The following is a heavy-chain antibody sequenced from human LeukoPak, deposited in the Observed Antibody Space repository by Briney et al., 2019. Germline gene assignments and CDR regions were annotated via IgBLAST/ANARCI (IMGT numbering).Heavy chain of an antibody. CDR3: ARGGSKIVVVVAARKPHYFDY. CDR1: GGSFSGYY. CDR2: ISHSGST. V-gene: IGHV4-34*01. D-gene: IGHD2-15*01. Sequence: SETLSLTCAVYGGSFSGYYWSWIRQPPGKGLEWIGEISHSGSTNYNPSLKSRVTISVDTSKNQFSLKLSSVTAAVTAVYYCARGGSKIVVVVAARKPHYFDYWGQGTLVTVSS. J-gene: IGHJ4*02.